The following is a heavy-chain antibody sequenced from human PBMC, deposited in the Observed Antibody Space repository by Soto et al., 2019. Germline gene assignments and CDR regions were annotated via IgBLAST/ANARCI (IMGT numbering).Heavy chain of an antibody. CDR1: GFTFTTDA. D-gene: IGHD4-17*01. V-gene: IGHV3-23*01. J-gene: IGHJ3*02. CDR2: LTPSGGST. CDR3: EHLRGYGVFHAYDI. Sequence: GGSLRLSGVGSGFTFTTDAMSWVRHAPGKGLEWVSALTPSGGSTDCADSVKDRFTISRDNSINALYLKMNSLRIEDTAVYYCEHLRGYGVFHAYDIWAQRTMVTVS.